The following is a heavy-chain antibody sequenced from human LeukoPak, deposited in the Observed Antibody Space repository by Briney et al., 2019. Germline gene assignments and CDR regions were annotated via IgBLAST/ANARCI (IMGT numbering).Heavy chain of an antibody. D-gene: IGHD3-22*01. CDR3: ARSGYYYYYFDY. CDR1: GGSISSRSYY. V-gene: IGHV4-39*01. CDR2: IYYSGTT. J-gene: IGHJ4*02. Sequence: SETLSLTCAVSGGSISSRSYYWGWIRRPPGKGLEWIGSIYYSGTTYYNPSLKSRVTTSVDTSKNQLSLKLSSVTAADTAVYYCARSGYYYYYFDYWGQGTLVTVSS.